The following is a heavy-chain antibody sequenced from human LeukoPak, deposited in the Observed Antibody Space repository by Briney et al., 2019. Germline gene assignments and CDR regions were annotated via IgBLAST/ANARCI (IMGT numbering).Heavy chain of an antibody. D-gene: IGHD6-13*01. V-gene: IGHV3-21*06. CDR2: ISSSSHFI. Sequence: PGGSLRLSCAASGFTFSSYAMNWVRQTPGKGLEWISSISSSSHFIYYAASVKGRFIISRDNARNSLYLQMNSLRAEDTGVYYCARDPLIPIADDAFDIWGQGTMVTVSS. CDR3: ARDPLIPIADDAFDI. CDR1: GFTFSSYA. J-gene: IGHJ3*02.